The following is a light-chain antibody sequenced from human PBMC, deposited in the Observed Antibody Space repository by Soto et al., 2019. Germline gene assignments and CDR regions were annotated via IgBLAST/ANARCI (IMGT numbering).Light chain of an antibody. V-gene: IGKV1D-13*01. CDR3: QQFNNYPLT. CDR2: DAS. J-gene: IGKJ4*01. Sequence: AIQLTQSPSSLSASLGDRVTITCRASQDISSALAWYQQKPGKAPKLLIYDASILDSGVPSRFRGSGSGTDFTLTISSLPPEDFETYYCQQFNNYPLTFGGGTKVDIK. CDR1: QDISSA.